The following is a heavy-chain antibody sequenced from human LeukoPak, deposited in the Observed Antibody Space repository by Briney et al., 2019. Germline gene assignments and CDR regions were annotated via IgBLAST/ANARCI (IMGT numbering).Heavy chain of an antibody. CDR3: ARGGGDWGFHQSDY. CDR1: GGSFSSGSYY. Sequence: SETLSLTCTVSGGSFSSGSYYWSWIRQPAGKGLEWIGRIYTSGSTNYNPSLKSRVTISVDTSKNQFSLKLNSVTAADTAVYYCARGGGDWGFHQSDYWGQGTLVTVSS. CDR2: IYTSGST. J-gene: IGHJ4*02. V-gene: IGHV4-61*02. D-gene: IGHD2-21*01.